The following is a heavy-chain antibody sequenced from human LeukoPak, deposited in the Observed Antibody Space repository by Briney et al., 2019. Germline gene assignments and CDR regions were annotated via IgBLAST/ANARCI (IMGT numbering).Heavy chain of an antibody. CDR1: GFTFTSYG. CDR3: ARDLSYTSLDY. J-gene: IGHJ4*02. CDR2: IWSDGSKK. V-gene: IGHV3-33*01. D-gene: IGHD2-2*02. Sequence: PGGSLRLSCAASGFTFTSYGFHWVHQAPGKGLEWVAAIWSDGSKKYYGDSVKGRFTISKDNSKNTVYLQMNSLRAEDTAVYYCARDLSYTSLDYGGQGTLVTVSS.